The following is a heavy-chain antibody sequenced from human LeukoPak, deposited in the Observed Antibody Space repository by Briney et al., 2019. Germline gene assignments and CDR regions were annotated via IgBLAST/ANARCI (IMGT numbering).Heavy chain of an antibody. D-gene: IGHD6-13*01. CDR2: IYTSGST. V-gene: IGHV4-61*02. Sequence: PSETLSLTCTVSGYSISSGSYYWSWIRQPAGKGLEWIGRIYTSGSTNYNPSLKSRVTISVDTSKNQFSLKLSSVTAADTAVYYCARGRNDGQQLDWAPGIYYYYMDVWGKGTTVTVSS. CDR1: GYSISSGSYY. CDR3: ARGRNDGQQLDWAPGIYYYYMDV. J-gene: IGHJ6*03.